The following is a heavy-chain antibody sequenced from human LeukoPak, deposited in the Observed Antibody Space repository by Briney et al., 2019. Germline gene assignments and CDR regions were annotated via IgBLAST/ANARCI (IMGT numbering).Heavy chain of an antibody. J-gene: IGHJ4*02. CDR3: ARDREWLVLTLDY. D-gene: IGHD6-19*01. Sequence: GGSLRLSCAASGFTFSSYGMHWVRQAPGKGLEWVAFIRYDGSNKYYADSVKGRFTISRDNSKNTLYLQMNSLRAEDTAVYYCARDREWLVLTLDYWGQGTLVTVSS. CDR1: GFTFSSYG. CDR2: IRYDGSNK. V-gene: IGHV3-30*02.